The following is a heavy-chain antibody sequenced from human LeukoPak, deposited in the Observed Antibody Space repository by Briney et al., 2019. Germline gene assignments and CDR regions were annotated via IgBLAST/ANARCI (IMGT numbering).Heavy chain of an antibody. CDR1: GFTFSSYA. V-gene: IGHV3-30-3*01. CDR3: ARDQLVVVPAAIDY. Sequence: GGSLRLSCAASGFTFSSYAMHWVRQAPGKGLEWVAVISYDGSNKYYADSVKGRFTISRDNSKNTLYLQMNSLRAEDTAVYYCARDQLVVVPAAIDYWGQGTLVTVSS. CDR2: ISYDGSNK. D-gene: IGHD2-2*01. J-gene: IGHJ4*02.